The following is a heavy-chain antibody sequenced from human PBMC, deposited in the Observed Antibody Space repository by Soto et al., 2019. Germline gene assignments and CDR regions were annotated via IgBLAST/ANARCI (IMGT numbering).Heavy chain of an antibody. V-gene: IGHV4-34*01. J-gene: IGHJ4*02. CDR3: ASLTNGRPGDS. D-gene: IGHD2-8*01. CDR2: INHSGST. CDR1: GGSFIVYY. Sequence: SETLSLTCAVYGGSFIVYYWSWIRQPPGEGLEWIGEINHSGSTNYNPSLKSRVTISVDTSKNQFSLSLISVAAADTAVYFCASLTNGRPGDSWGQGPLVTVSS.